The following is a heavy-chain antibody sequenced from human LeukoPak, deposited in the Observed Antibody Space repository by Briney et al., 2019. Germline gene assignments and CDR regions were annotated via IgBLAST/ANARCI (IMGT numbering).Heavy chain of an antibody. V-gene: IGHV1-18*04. CDR3: ARGGLYCSGGSCYPPFDY. CDR1: GYTFTSYG. Sequence: ASVKVSRKASGYTFTSYGITWVRQAPGQGLEWMGWISAYNGNTNYAQKLQGRVTMTTDTSTSTVYMELRSLRSDDTAVYYCARGGLYCSGGSCYPPFDYWGQGTLVTVSS. CDR2: ISAYNGNT. J-gene: IGHJ4*02. D-gene: IGHD2-15*01.